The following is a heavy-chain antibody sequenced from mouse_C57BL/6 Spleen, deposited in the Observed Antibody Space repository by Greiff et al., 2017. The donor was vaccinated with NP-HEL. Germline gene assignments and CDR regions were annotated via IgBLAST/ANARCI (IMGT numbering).Heavy chain of an antibody. J-gene: IGHJ2*01. V-gene: IGHV5-6*01. CDR2: ISSGGSYT. Sequence: EVNVVESGGDLVKPGGSLKLSCAASGFTFSSYGMSWVRQTPDKRLEWVATISSGGSYTYYPDSVKGRFTISRDNAKNTLYLQMSSLKSEDTAMYYCARHMGSAVVATSDYWGQGTTLTVSS. D-gene: IGHD1-1*01. CDR3: ARHMGSAVVATSDY. CDR1: GFTFSSYG.